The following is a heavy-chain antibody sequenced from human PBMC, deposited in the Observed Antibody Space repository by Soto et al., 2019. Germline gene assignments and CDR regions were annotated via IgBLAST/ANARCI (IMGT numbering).Heavy chain of an antibody. CDR2: ITSSSDYR. V-gene: IGHV3-21*01. CDR3: ARVRGEYRDS. Sequence: EVHLVESGGGLVKPGESLRLSCAASGFTFSTYTMNWVRQAPGEGLEWVSSITSSSDYRFYADSVKGRFTISRDNAKNSLYLQLNNLRAEDTAVYYCARVRGEYRDSWGQGTLVTVSS. CDR1: GFTFSTYT. J-gene: IGHJ4*02. D-gene: IGHD3-16*01.